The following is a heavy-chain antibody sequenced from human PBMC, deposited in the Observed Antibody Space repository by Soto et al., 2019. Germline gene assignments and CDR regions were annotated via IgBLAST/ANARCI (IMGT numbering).Heavy chain of an antibody. J-gene: IGHJ4*02. CDR3: ASFLTGATGPFDY. D-gene: IGHD1-26*01. V-gene: IGHV3-53*02. CDR2: IYSGGTT. Sequence: EVQLVETGGGLIQPGGSLRLSCAASGFTVSSNYMSWVRQAPGKGLEWVSVIYSGGTTYYADSVKGRFTTSRDNSKNTLYLQMNSLRAEDTAVYYCASFLTGATGPFDYWGQGTLVTVSS. CDR1: GFTVSSNY.